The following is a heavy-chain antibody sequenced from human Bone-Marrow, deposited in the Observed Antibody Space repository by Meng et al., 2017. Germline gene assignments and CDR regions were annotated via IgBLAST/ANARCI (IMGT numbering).Heavy chain of an antibody. D-gene: IGHD3-10*01. V-gene: IGHV4-31*03. CDR1: GGSISSGGYY. Sequence: SETLSLTCTVSGGSISSGGYYWSWIRQHPGKGLEWIGYIYYSGSTYYNPSLKSRVTISVDTSKNQFSLKLSSVTAADTAVYYCARATGSYCNPTLYFDYWGQGTLVTVSS. CDR2: IYYSGST. CDR3: ARATGSYCNPTLYFDY. J-gene: IGHJ4*02.